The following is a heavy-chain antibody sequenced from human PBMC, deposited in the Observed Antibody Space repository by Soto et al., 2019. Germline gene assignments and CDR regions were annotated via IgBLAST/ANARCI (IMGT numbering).Heavy chain of an antibody. J-gene: IGHJ5*02. D-gene: IGHD2-2*01. CDR1: GDSVSSNSAA. CDR3: ARVIVVVPAASFRCWFDP. Sequence: SQTLSLTCAISGDSVSSNSAAWNWIRQSPSRGLEWLGRTYYRSKWYNDYAVSVKSRITINPDTSKNQFSLQLSSVTAADTAVYYCARVIVVVPAASFRCWFDPCGQGTLVTVSS. CDR2: TYYRSKWYN. V-gene: IGHV6-1*01.